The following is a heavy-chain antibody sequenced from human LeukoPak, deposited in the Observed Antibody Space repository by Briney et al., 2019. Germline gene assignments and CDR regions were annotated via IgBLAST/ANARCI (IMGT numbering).Heavy chain of an antibody. Sequence: GESLNISCKGSGYSFTNYWISWVRQMPGKGLEWIGRIDPSDSYTNYSPSFQGHVTISADKSITTAYLQWSSLKASDTAMYYCARLNVYSYDSGGGIWGQGTLVTVSS. CDR2: IDPSDSYT. V-gene: IGHV5-10-1*01. CDR1: GYSFTNYW. D-gene: IGHD3-10*01. CDR3: ARLNVYSYDSGGGI. J-gene: IGHJ4*02.